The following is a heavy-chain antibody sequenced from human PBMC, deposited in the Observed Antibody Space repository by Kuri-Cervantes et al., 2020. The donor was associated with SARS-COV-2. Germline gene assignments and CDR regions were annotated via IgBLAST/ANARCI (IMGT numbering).Heavy chain of an antibody. D-gene: IGHD6-13*01. CDR3: ARDSPDSSSWYYYYYGMDV. V-gene: IGHV3-21*01. Sequence: LSLTCAASGFTFSSYSMNWVRQAPGKGLEWVSSISSSSSYIYYADSVKGRFTISRDNAKNSLYLQMNSLRAEDTAAYYCARDSPDSSSWYYYYYGMDVWGQGTTVTVSS. CDR2: ISSSSSYI. CDR1: GFTFSSYS. J-gene: IGHJ6*02.